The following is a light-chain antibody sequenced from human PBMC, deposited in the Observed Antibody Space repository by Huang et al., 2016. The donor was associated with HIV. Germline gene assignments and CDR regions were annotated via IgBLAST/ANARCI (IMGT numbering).Light chain of an antibody. CDR1: QSLLQSNGYNY. CDR2: LGS. J-gene: IGKJ5*01. V-gene: IGKV2-28*01. Sequence: DMVMTQSPLSLSVTPGEPASISCRSSQSLLQSNGYNYLDWYLQRPGQSTQLLIYLGSNRASGVPDRFSGSGSGTDFTLKISRVEAEDIGVYYCMQSLQTITFGQGTRLEIK. CDR3: MQSLQTIT.